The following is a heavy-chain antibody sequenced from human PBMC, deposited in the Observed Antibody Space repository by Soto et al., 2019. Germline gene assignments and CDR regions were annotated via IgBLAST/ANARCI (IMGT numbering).Heavy chain of an antibody. D-gene: IGHD3-22*01. Sequence: QVQLVESGGGLVKPGGSVRLSCSASGFTFSDYYMSWIRQAPGGGLEWVSYISSMSTYTIYADSVKGRFTTSRENAKNSLFLQMNSLRAEDTAVYYCARGGANGYKGEIDSWGQGTLVTVSS. V-gene: IGHV3-11*06. J-gene: IGHJ4*02. CDR2: ISSMSTYT. CDR3: ARGGANGYKGEIDS. CDR1: GFTFSDYY.